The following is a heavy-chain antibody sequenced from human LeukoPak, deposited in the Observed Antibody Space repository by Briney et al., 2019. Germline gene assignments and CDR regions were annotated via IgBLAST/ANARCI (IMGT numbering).Heavy chain of an antibody. J-gene: IGHJ4*02. V-gene: IGHV4-59*01. D-gene: IGHD6-19*01. Sequence: SETLSLTCTVSGGSISSYYWSWIRQPPGKGLEWIGYIYYSGSTNYNPSLKSRVTISVDTSKNQFSLKLSSVTAADTAVYYCARESSGWYSGWGTVPGGYFDYWGQGTLVTVSS. CDR2: IYYSGST. CDR1: GGSISSYY. CDR3: ARESSGWYSGWGTVPGGYFDY.